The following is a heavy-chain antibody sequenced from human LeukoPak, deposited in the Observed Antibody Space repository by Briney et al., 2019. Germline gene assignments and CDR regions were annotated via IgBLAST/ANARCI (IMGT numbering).Heavy chain of an antibody. CDR3: ARDTSAWRYGMDV. Sequence: GGSLRLSCAASGFTFSSHWMSWVRQAPGKGLEWVAIIKQDSSGKDYVDSVTGRFTISRDNAKNSLYLQMNSLRDEDTAVYYCARDTSAWRYGMDVWGQGTTVTVSS. CDR2: IKQDSSGK. V-gene: IGHV3-7*01. CDR1: GFTFSSHW. J-gene: IGHJ6*02. D-gene: IGHD6-19*01.